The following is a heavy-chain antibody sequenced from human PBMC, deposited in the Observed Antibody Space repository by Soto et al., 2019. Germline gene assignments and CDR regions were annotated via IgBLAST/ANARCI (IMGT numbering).Heavy chain of an antibody. D-gene: IGHD3-22*01. CDR1: GFTFSSYA. Sequence: GGSLRLSFAASGFTFSSYAMSWVRQAPGKGLECVSAISGSGGSTYYADSVKGRFTISRDNSKNTLYLQMNSLRAEDTAVYYCAKFLRVKHYYDSSGSHPDAFDIWGQGTMVTVSS. V-gene: IGHV3-23*01. CDR3: AKFLRVKHYYDSSGSHPDAFDI. CDR2: ISGSGGST. J-gene: IGHJ3*02.